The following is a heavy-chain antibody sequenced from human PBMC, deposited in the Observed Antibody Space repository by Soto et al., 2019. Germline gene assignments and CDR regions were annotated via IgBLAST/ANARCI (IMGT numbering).Heavy chain of an antibody. V-gene: IGHV1-69*06. J-gene: IGHJ6*02. CDR1: GGTFSSYA. D-gene: IGHD2-2*01. CDR2: IIPIFGTA. CDR3: ASARTSWANGMDV. Sequence: GASVKVSCKASGGTFSSYAISWVRQAPGQGLEWMGGIIPIFGTANYAQKFQGRVTITADKSTSTAYMELSGLRSEDTAVYYCASARTSWANGMDVWGQGTTVTVSS.